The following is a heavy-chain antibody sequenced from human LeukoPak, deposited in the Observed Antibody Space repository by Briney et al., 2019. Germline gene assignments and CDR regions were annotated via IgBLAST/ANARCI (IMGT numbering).Heavy chain of an antibody. CDR1: GFTFSDYY. CDR2: ISGPGTTI. J-gene: IGHJ3*02. Sequence: PGGSLRLSCAASGFTFSDYYVTWFRQAPGKGLEWVSYISGPGTTISYADSVKGRFTISRDNAKNSLYLQVNSLRVEDTAVYYCARGKYTAAFDIWGQGTMVTVSS. CDR3: ARGKYTAAFDI. V-gene: IGHV3-11*04. D-gene: IGHD5-18*01.